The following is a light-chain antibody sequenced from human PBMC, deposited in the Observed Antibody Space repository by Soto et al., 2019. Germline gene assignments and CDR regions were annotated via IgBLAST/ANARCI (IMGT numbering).Light chain of an antibody. CDR2: SND. J-gene: IGLJ1*01. CDR1: SSNIASNT. Sequence: QSVLTQPPSASGTPGQRVTVSCSGSSSNIASNTVNWYQQLPGTAPKLLIYSNDQRPSGVPDRFSASKSGTPASLAISGLQSEDEADYYCASWDDSLNGHVFGTGTKGTVL. V-gene: IGLV1-44*01. CDR3: ASWDDSLNGHV.